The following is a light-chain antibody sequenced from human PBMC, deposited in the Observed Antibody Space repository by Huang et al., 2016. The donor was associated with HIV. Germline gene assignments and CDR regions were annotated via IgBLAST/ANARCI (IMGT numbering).Light chain of an antibody. CDR2: GAS. J-gene: IGKJ3*01. CDR3: QQYSNWPFT. CDR1: QSVNNN. Sequence: ETVMTQSPATLSVSPGERATLSCRASQSVNNNFAWYQQKPGQAPRLLISGASTRATGIPARFSGSGSGTEFTLTISSLQSEDFAVYYCQQYSNWPFTFGPGTKVDIK. V-gene: IGKV3-15*01.